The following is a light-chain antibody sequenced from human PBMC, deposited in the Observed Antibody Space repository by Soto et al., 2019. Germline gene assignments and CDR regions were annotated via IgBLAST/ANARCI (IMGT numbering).Light chain of an antibody. CDR3: QQYHTRPIT. J-gene: IGKJ4*01. V-gene: IGKV3-15*01. CDR2: GAS. Sequence: EVVMRQSPATLSVSPGEGATLSCRASQGVSRKLAWYQHKPGQAPRLLISGASTGATGIPARFSGSGSGTEFTLTISSLQSEDCAIYYCQQYHTRPITFGGGTKVDIK. CDR1: QGVSRK.